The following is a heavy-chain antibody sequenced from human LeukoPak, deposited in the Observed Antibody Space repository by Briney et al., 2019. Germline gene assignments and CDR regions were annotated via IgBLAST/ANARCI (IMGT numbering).Heavy chain of an antibody. CDR3: ARAGPYYGDYERYFDY. J-gene: IGHJ4*02. CDR2: IIPIFGTA. V-gene: IGHV1-69*13. CDR1: GGTFSSYA. Sequence: SVKVSCKASGGTFSSYAISWVRQAPGQGLEWMGGIIPIFGTANYAQKFQGRVTITADESTSTAYMELSSLRSEDTAVYYCARAGPYYGDYERYFDYWGQGTLVTVSS. D-gene: IGHD4-17*01.